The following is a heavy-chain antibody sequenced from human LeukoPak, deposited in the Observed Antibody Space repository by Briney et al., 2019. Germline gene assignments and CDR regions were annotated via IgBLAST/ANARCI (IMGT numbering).Heavy chain of an antibody. Sequence: SETLSLTCAVSGGSISSGGYSWSWIRQPPGKGLEWIGYIYHSGSTYYNPSLKSRVTISVDRSKNQFPLKLSSVTAADTAVYYCARAGTDTAMVHPLDYWGQGTLVTVSS. J-gene: IGHJ4*02. CDR1: GGSISSGGYS. CDR3: ARAGTDTAMVHPLDY. V-gene: IGHV4-30-2*01. CDR2: IYHSGST. D-gene: IGHD5-18*01.